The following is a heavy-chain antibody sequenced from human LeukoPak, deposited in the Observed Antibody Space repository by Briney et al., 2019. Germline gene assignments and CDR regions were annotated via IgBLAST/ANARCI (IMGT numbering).Heavy chain of an antibody. D-gene: IGHD6-19*01. V-gene: IGHV3-21*01. J-gene: IGHJ4*02. CDR1: GFTFSSYS. CDR2: ISSSSSYI. Sequence: GRSLRLSCAASGFTFSSYSMNWVRQAPGKGLEWVSSISSSSSYIYYADSVKGRFTISRDNAKNSLYLQMNSLRAEDTAVYYCASCGSGCPLDYWGQGTLVTVSS. CDR3: ASCGSGCPLDY.